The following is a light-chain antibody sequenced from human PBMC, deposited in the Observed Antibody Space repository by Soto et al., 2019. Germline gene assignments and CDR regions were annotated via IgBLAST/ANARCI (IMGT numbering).Light chain of an antibody. V-gene: IGKV1-5*01. CDR3: QQYDNYPLT. J-gene: IGKJ4*01. CDR2: DVS. Sequence: DIQMTPSPSTLSASVVDRVTITCRASQSIGDSLAWYQQKPGKAPYLLISDVSSLERGVPSRFSGSGSGTKFTLTIASLQPDDFATYYCQQYDNYPLTFGGGTKVDIK. CDR1: QSIGDS.